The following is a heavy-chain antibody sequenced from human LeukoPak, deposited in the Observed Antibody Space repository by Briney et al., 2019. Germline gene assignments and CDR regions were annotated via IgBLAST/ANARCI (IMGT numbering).Heavy chain of an antibody. J-gene: IGHJ6*03. Sequence: SETLSLTCAVYGGSFSGYYWSWIRQPPGKGLEWIGEINHSGSTNYNPSLKSRVTISVDTSKNQFSLKLSSVTAADTAVYYCARCPPNYYMDVWGKGTTVTVSS. CDR1: GGSFSGYY. V-gene: IGHV4-34*01. CDR2: INHSGST. CDR3: ARCPPNYYMDV.